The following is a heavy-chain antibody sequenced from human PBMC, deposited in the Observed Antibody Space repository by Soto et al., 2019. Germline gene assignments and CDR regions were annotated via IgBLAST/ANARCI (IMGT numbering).Heavy chain of an antibody. CDR3: TREAPQANWGYDAFEI. Sequence: GGSLRLSCAASGFTFSGSAMHWVRQASGKGLEWVGRIRSKANSYATAYAASVKGRFTISRDDSKNTAYLQMNSLKTEDTAVYYCTREAPQANWGYDAFEIWGQGTMVTVSS. CDR2: IRSKANSYAT. V-gene: IGHV3-73*01. J-gene: IGHJ3*02. CDR1: GFTFSGSA. D-gene: IGHD7-27*01.